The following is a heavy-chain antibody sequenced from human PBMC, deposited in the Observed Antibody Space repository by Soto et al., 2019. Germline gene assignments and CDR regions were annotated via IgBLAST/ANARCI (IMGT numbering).Heavy chain of an antibody. J-gene: IGHJ4*02. CDR3: ARDKREGAYSSSSWVDY. CDR2: IYYSGST. Sequence: QVQLQESGPGLVKPSETLSLTCTVSGGSVSSGSYYWSWIRQPPGKGLEWIGYIYYSGSTNYNPSLKGRVTLSVDTSKSQFSLKLSSVTAADTAVYYCARDKREGAYSSSSWVDYWGQGTLVTVSS. CDR1: GGSVSSGSYY. D-gene: IGHD6-6*01. V-gene: IGHV4-61*01.